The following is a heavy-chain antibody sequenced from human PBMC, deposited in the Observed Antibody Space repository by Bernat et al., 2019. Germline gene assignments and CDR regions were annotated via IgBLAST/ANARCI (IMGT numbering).Heavy chain of an antibody. Sequence: GSSVKVSCKASGGTFSSYAISWVRQAPGQGLEWMGGIIPIFGTANYAQKFQGRVTITADKSTSTAYMELSSLRSEDTAVYYCARARSIAVVPDAFDIWGQGTMVTVSS. J-gene: IGHJ3*02. CDR1: GGTFSSYA. CDR3: ARARSIAVVPDAFDI. CDR2: IIPIFGTA. V-gene: IGHV1-69*06. D-gene: IGHD6-19*01.